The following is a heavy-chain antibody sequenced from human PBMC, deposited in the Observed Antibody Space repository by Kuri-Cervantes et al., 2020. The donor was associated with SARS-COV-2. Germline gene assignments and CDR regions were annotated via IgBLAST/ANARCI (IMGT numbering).Heavy chain of an antibody. D-gene: IGHD6-13*01. Sequence: LRLSCTVSGGSISSGGYYWSWIRQHPGKGLEWIGYIYYSGSTYYNPSLKSRVTISVDTSKNQFSLKLSSVTAADTAVYYCARDSKPRSGIAAAGTNFDYWGQGTLVTVSS. V-gene: IGHV4-31*02. CDR2: IYYSGST. J-gene: IGHJ4*02. CDR1: GGSISSGGYY. CDR3: ARDSKPRSGIAAAGTNFDY.